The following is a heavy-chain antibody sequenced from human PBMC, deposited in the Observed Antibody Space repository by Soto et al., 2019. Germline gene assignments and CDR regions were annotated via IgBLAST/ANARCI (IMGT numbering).Heavy chain of an antibody. V-gene: IGHV4-31*01. CDR3: ARERSGQGGYGLDV. CDR2: IYYDGST. D-gene: IGHD3-10*01. Sequence: QVQLQESGPAGLVKPSQTLSLTCSVSGGSMTSGGYYWTWIRQHPGKGLEWIGYIYYDGSTYQNPPRQSPVSIAVDTSKNQFSLKPIAVTAADTALYYCARERSGQGGYGLDVWGQGTTVTVSS. CDR1: GGSMTSGGYY. J-gene: IGHJ6*02.